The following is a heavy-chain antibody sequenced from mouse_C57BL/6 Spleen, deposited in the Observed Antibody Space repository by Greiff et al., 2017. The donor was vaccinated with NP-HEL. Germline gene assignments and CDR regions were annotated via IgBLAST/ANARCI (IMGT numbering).Heavy chain of an antibody. CDR2: ISSGGDYI. CDR1: GFTFSSYA. J-gene: IGHJ4*01. Sequence: EVKLMESGEGLVKPGGSLKLSCAASGFTFSSYAMSWVRQTPEKRLEWVAYISSGGDYIYYADTVKGRFTISRDNARNTLYLQMSSLKSEDTAMYYCTRDAYYGSSHYAMDYWGQGTSVTVSS. D-gene: IGHD1-1*01. CDR3: TRDAYYGSSHYAMDY. V-gene: IGHV5-9-1*02.